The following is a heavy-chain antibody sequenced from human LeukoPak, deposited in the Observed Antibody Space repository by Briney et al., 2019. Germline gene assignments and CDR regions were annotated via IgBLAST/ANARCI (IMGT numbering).Heavy chain of an antibody. V-gene: IGHV1-8*01. CDR2: VHPDTGYT. D-gene: IGHD1-14*01. CDR3: ARGPRNDP. CDR1: GYPFTTYE. Sequence: ASVKVSCKASGYPFTTYEINWVRQAAGQGLEWMGWVHPDTGYTDYAQKFQGRVTMTSDTSISTAYMELSSLRSDDTAVYFCARGPRNDPWGQGTLVTVSS. J-gene: IGHJ5*02.